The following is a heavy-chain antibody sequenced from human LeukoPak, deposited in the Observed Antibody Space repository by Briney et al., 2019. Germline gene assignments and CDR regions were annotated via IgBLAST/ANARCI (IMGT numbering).Heavy chain of an antibody. D-gene: IGHD6-13*01. J-gene: IGHJ6*02. V-gene: IGHV1-18*01. CDR1: GYTFTSYG. Sequence: EASVKVSCKASGYTFTSYGISWVRQAPGQGLEWMGWISAYNGNTNYAQKLQGRVTMTTDTSTSTAYMELRSLRSDDTAVYYCARVSSSWYYYYGMDVWGQGTTVTVSS. CDR3: ARVSSSWYYYYGMDV. CDR2: ISAYNGNT.